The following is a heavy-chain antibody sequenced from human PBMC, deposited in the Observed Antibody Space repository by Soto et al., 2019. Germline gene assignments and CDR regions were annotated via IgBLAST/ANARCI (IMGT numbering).Heavy chain of an antibody. CDR1: GGSISSYY. J-gene: IGHJ4*02. Sequence: PSQTLSRTCTVSGGSISSYYWTGIRQPPGQGLEWIGFMYNSGSTHYNPSLKSRCTISLDTSKNQFSLNLRSVTAADKAVYYCASMGYHYGSGSYPLDDWGQGTLVIVSS. CDR2: MYNSGST. V-gene: IGHV4-59*08. CDR3: ASMGYHYGSGSYPLDD. D-gene: IGHD3-10*01.